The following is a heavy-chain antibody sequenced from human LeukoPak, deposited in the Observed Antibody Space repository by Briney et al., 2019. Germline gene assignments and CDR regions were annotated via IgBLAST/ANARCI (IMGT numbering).Heavy chain of an antibody. J-gene: IGHJ4*02. CDR3: ARHDSFIPY. V-gene: IGHV3-23*01. CDR2: ISDNEGRT. Sequence: PGGSLRLSCAASGFTFNYYAMSWVRQAPGKGLEWVSGISDNEGRTYYTDSVKGRFTIPRDNTKNTVYLQMNNLRADDTAVYFCARHDSFIPYWGQGTLVTVSS. CDR1: GFTFNYYA. D-gene: IGHD2-21*01.